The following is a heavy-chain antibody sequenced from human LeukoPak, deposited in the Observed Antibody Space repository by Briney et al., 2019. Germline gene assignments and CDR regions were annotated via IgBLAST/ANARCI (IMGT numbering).Heavy chain of an antibody. V-gene: IGHV1-46*01. J-gene: IGHJ4*02. Sequence: ASVKVSCKASGFTFTNSFIHWARQGPGQGLEWMGIIDSGAGNASYAQKFQGRVTMTRDTSTSTVYMELSSLTSDDTALYFCTRADDQDFDHWGQGTLVIVSS. D-gene: IGHD3-3*01. CDR2: IDSGAGNA. CDR1: GFTFTNSF. CDR3: TRADDQDFDH.